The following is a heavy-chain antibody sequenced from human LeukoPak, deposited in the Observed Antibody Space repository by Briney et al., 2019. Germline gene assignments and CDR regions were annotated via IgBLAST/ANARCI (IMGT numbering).Heavy chain of an antibody. D-gene: IGHD2-21*01. J-gene: IGHJ4*02. CDR3: AREYCGGDCYSGPAFDY. CDR1: GGTFSSYA. CDR2: IIPIFGTA. Sequence: ASVKVSCKASGGTFSSYAISWVRQAPGQGLEWMGGIIPIFGTANYAQKFQGRVTITTDESTSTAYMELSSLRSKDTAVYYCAREYCGGDCYSGPAFDYWGQGTLVTVSS. V-gene: IGHV1-69*05.